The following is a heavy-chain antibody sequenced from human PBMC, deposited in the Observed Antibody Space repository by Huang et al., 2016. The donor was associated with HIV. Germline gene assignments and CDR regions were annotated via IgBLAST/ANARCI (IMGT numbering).Heavy chain of an antibody. Sequence: QVQLVQSGGEVKKPGASVKFSCRASDYTFTSYGISWVRQAPGQGLEWMVWISTNNGDTNYAQKCQGRVTMTTDTSTSTAYMELRSLRSDDTAVYYCGGSSGYWSFDYWGQGTLVTVSS. CDR2: ISTNNGDT. D-gene: IGHD3-22*01. CDR3: GGSSGYWSFDY. J-gene: IGHJ4*02. CDR1: DYTFTSYG. V-gene: IGHV1-18*04.